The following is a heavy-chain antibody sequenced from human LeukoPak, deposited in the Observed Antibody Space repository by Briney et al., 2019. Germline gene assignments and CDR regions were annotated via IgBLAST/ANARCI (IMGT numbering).Heavy chain of an antibody. V-gene: IGHV4-34*01. CDR3: ARGLASGYPPIPFDY. CDR1: GGSFDGYY. J-gene: IGHJ4*02. Sequence: PSETLSLTCAVFGGSFDGYYWSWIRQPPGKGLEWIGEITYDGSTNYNPSLKSRVTISVDTSEIQFSLNLSSVTAADTAIYYCARGLASGYPPIPFDYWGQGTQVTVSS. CDR2: ITYDGST. D-gene: IGHD3-3*01.